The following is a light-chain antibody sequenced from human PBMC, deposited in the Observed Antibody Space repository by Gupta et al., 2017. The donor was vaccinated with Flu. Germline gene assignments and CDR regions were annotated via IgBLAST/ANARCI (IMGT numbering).Light chain of an antibody. V-gene: IGLV2-11*01. CDR2: DVT. J-gene: IGLJ2*01. CDR1: SSDVGGYNY. CDR3: SSFSGSFSGIYTLL. Sequence: QSALTQPRSVSGSPGQSVTISCTGTSSDVGGYNYVSWYQQHPGKAPKLMIYDVTERPSGVPDRFSGSKSGNTASLTISGLQAEDEAHYYCSSFSGSFSGIYTLLFGGGTKLTVL.